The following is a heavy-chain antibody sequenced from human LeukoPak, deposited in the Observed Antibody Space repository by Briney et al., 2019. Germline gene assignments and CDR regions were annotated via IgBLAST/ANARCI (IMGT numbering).Heavy chain of an antibody. D-gene: IGHD4-17*01. V-gene: IGHV1-69*13. CDR1: GGTFSSYA. CDR3: ARDATTTVTHFDY. Sequence: SVKVSCKASGGTFSSYAISWVRQAPGEGLEWVGGIIPIFGTPNYAQKFQGRVTITADESTSTAYMELSSLRSEDTAVYYCARDATTTVTHFDYWGQGTLVTVSS. CDR2: IIPIFGTP. J-gene: IGHJ4*02.